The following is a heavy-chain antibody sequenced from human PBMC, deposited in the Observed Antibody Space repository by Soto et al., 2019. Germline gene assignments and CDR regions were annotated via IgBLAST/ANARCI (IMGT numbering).Heavy chain of an antibody. CDR3: AKDGTDRSYNPFDY. D-gene: IGHD1-26*01. Sequence: GGSLRLSCVASGFGFSNYGMHWARQAPGKGLEWVAIISYDGSNKYYADSVKGRFTISRDNSKNTLYLQMNSLRAEDTAVYYCAKDGTDRSYNPFDYWGQGTLVTVSS. J-gene: IGHJ4*02. V-gene: IGHV3-30*18. CDR2: ISYDGSNK. CDR1: GFGFSNYG.